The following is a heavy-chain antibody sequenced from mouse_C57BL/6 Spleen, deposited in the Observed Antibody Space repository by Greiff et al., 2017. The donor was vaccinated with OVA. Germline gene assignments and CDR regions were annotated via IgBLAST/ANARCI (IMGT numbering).Heavy chain of an antibody. CDR1: SYTFTSYW. CDR2: IDPSDSYT. V-gene: IGHV1-50*01. D-gene: IGHD2-1*01. J-gene: IGHJ3*01. CDR3: ASYGNYRAY. Sequence: QVQLKQPGAELVKPGASVKLSCKASSYTFTSYWMQWVKQRPGQGLEWIGEIDPSDSYTNYNQKFKGKATLTVDTSSSTAYMQLSSLTSEDSAVYYCASYGNYRAYWGQGTLVTVSA.